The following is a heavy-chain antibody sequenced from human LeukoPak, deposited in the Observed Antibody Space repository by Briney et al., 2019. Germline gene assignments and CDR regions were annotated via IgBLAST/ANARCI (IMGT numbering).Heavy chain of an antibody. CDR2: ISGSGGST. Sequence: GGSLRLSCAASGFTLSSYAMSWVRQAPGKGLEWVSAISGSGGSTYYADSVKGRFTISRDNSKNTLYLQMNSLRAEDTAVYYCARLNYYGMDVWGQGTTVTVSS. V-gene: IGHV3-23*01. D-gene: IGHD2-8*01. CDR1: GFTLSSYA. J-gene: IGHJ6*02. CDR3: ARLNYYGMDV.